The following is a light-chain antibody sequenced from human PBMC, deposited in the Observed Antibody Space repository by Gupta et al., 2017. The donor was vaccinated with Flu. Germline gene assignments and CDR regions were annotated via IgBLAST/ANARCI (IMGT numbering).Light chain of an antibody. CDR3: LQYENDPSTT. Sequence: DIAMTQSPVSLAVSLGERATINCKSSQSILFSTNNKNYLAWYQQKAGQPPKLLIYWASIRDAGAPDRFSRSGSGTDFTLTRSRRQAEDVAVYYCLQYENDPSTTFDGGTKVEMK. CDR2: WAS. J-gene: IGKJ4*01. CDR1: QSILFSTNNKNY. V-gene: IGKV4-1*01.